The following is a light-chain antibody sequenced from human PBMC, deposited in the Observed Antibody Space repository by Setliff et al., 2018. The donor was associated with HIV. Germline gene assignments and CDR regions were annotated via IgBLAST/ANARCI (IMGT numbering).Light chain of an antibody. CDR1: SSDVGGSNY. Sequence: QSALTQPASVSGSPGQSITISCTGTSSDVGGSNYVSWYQQFPGKAPKLILYDVNKRPSGVSSRFSGSKSGNTASLTXSGLQAEDDANYWCCSYVGSTASVVFGGGTKGTV. CDR3: CSYVGSTASVV. J-gene: IGLJ2*01. V-gene: IGLV2-23*02. CDR2: DVN.